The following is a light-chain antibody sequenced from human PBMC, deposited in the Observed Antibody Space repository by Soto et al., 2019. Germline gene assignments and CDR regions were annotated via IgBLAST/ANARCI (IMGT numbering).Light chain of an antibody. Sequence: QSVLTQPPSASGSPGQSLTISCTGTSSDVGFYNFVSWYQQRPGKAPKLVIYEVTKRPSGVPDRYSGSKSGSTASLTVSGLQADDEAKYYCASYAGTKLFGFGSGTKVTVL. V-gene: IGLV2-8*01. CDR3: ASYAGTKLFG. CDR2: EVT. J-gene: IGLJ1*01. CDR1: SSDVGFYNF.